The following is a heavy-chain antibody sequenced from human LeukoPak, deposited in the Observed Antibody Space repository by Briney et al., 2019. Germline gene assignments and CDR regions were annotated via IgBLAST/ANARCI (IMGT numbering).Heavy chain of an antibody. V-gene: IGHV4-61*02. D-gene: IGHD3-22*01. CDR2: ISSSGST. J-gene: IGHJ3*02. CDR1: GDSISSGDYY. Sequence: SETLSLTCTASGDSISSGDYYWSWIRQPAGKGLEWIGRISSSGSTNYNPSLKSRVTISVDTSKNQFSLKLSSVTAADTAVYFCARGPYSYDSSGAFDIWGQGTMVTVSS. CDR3: ARGPYSYDSSGAFDI.